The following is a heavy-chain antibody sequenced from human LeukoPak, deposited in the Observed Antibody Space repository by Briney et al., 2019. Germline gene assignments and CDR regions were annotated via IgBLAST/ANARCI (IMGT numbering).Heavy chain of an antibody. CDR1: GYTFTSYD. V-gene: IGHV1-8*01. J-gene: IGHJ4*02. CDR3: ARVGTTVTEYYFDY. D-gene: IGHD4-17*01. CDR2: MNPNSGNT. Sequence: GASMKVSCKASGYTFTSYDINWVRQATGQGLEWMGWMNPNSGNTGYAQKFQGRVTMTRNTSISTAYMELSSLRSEDTAVYYCARVGTTVTEYYFDYWGQGTLVTVSS.